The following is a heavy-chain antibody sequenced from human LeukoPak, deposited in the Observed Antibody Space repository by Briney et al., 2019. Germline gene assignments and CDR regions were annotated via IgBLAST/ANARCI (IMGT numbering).Heavy chain of an antibody. D-gene: IGHD3-22*01. V-gene: IGHV1-18*01. CDR1: GYTFTSYG. CDR2: ISAYNGNT. J-gene: IGHJ4*02. CDR3: ARDLYYYDSSGYYPPLGYFDY. Sequence: ASVKVSCKASGYTFTSYGISWVRQAPGQGLEWMGWISAYNGNTNYAQKLQGRVTMTTDTSTSTAYMELRSLRSDDTAVYYCARDLYYYDSSGYYPPLGYFDYWGQGTLVTVSS.